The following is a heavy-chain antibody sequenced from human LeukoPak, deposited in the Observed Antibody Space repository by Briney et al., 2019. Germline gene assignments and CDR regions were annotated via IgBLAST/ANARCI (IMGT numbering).Heavy chain of an antibody. J-gene: IGHJ3*02. V-gene: IGHV1-2*02. CDR1: GYTFTNYG. CDR2: INPNRGDT. Sequence: ASVKVSCKASGYTFTNYGISWVRQAPGQGLEWMGWINPNRGDTNYAQKFQGRVTMTRDTSISTAYMELSMLTSDDTAVYYCGRATYTSIWFHDAFDIWGQGTMVTVSS. D-gene: IGHD6-13*01. CDR3: GRATYTSIWFHDAFDI.